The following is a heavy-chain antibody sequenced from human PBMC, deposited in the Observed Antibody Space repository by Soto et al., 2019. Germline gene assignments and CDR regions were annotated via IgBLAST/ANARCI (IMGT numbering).Heavy chain of an antibody. V-gene: IGHV2-5*02. CDR1: GFSLSTTGVG. CDR2: IYWDDDK. CDR3: AQSLRYSGLGRARANYVAP. J-gene: IGHJ5*02. D-gene: IGHD3-16*01. Sequence: QITLKESGPTLVRPTQTLTLTCTFSGFSLSTTGVGVGWIRQPPGKALEWLALIYWDDDKRYSTSLKSRLTITKDPSNNEVILTITNMAPVDTATYSCAQSLRYSGLGRARANYVAPWRQGTLVTVSS.